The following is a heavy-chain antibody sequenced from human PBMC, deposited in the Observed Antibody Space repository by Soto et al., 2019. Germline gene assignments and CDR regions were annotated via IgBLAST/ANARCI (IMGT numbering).Heavy chain of an antibody. J-gene: IGHJ4*02. CDR1: GFTFSSYD. V-gene: IGHV3-13*01. D-gene: IGHD4-17*01. Sequence: GGSLRLSCAASGFTFSSYDMHWVRQATGKGLEGVSAIGTAGDTYYPGSVKGRFTISRENAKNSVYLEMNSLRAGGTAGYFCARSLTPVTATLEYLGQGTLVHVSS. CDR2: IGTAGDT. CDR3: ARSLTPVTATLEY.